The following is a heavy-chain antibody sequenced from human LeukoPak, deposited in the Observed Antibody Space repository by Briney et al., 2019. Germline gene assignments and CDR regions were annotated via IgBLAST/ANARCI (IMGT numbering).Heavy chain of an antibody. CDR2: IDYRGST. CDR1: GGSISTYY. D-gene: IGHD5-18*01. V-gene: IGHV4-59*01. J-gene: IGHJ3*02. Sequence: SETLPLTCTVSGGSISTYYWSWIRQPPGKGLEWIAYIDYRGSTTYSPSLRSRVTISVDTSRNQFSLKLSSVTAADTAVYYCARSRSGYSYDHAAFEIWGQGTMVTVSS. CDR3: ARSRSGYSYDHAAFEI.